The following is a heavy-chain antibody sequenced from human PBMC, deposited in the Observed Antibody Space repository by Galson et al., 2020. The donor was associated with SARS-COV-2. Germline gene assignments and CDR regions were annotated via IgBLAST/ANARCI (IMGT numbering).Heavy chain of an antibody. CDR3: ARYGASRDDESQYCSGGSCYSFWFDP. CDR1: GGSISSGGYY. CDR2: IYYSGST. Sequence: SETLSLTCTVSGGSISSGGYYWSWIRQHPGKGLEWIGYIYYSGSTYYNPSLKSRVTISVDTSKNQFSLKLSSVTAADTAVYYCARYGASRDDESQYCSGGSCYSFWFDPWGQGTLVTVSS. J-gene: IGHJ5*02. D-gene: IGHD2-15*01. V-gene: IGHV4-31*03.